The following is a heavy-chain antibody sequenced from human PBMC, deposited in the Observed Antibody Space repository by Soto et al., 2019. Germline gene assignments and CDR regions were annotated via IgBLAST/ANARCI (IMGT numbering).Heavy chain of an antibody. CDR3: ASQYYDFSSGALDS. V-gene: IGHV4-30-4*01. Sequence: QVQLQESGPGLVKPSQTLSLTCTVSGGSISSDDYYWSWIRQPPGKGLEWIGDIHDTATTSYSPSLKSRLTLSVATSKNQFSLTLRSVTAADTAVYFCASQYYDFSSGALDSWGQGILVTVSS. J-gene: IGHJ4*02. CDR2: IHDTATT. CDR1: GGSISSDDYY. D-gene: IGHD3-3*01.